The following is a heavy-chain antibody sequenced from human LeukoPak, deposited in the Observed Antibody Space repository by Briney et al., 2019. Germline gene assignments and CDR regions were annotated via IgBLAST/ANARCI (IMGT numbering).Heavy chain of an antibody. CDR3: ARHDCSSTSCYTDNWFDP. V-gene: IGHV4-39*01. CDR1: GGSISSSSYY. J-gene: IGHJ5*02. CDR2: TYYSGST. Sequence: SETLSLTCTVSGGSISSSSYYWGWIRQPPGKGLEWIGSTYYSGSTYYNPSLKSRVTISVDTSKNQFSLKLSSVTAADTAVYYCARHDCSSTSCYTDNWFDPWGQGTLVTVSS. D-gene: IGHD2-2*02.